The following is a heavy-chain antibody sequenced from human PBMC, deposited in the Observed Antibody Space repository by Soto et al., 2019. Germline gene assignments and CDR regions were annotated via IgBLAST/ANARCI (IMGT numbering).Heavy chain of an antibody. CDR1: GFTFSSYA. V-gene: IGHV3-23*01. D-gene: IGHD3-22*01. J-gene: IGHJ4*02. Sequence: GGSLRLSCAASGFTFSSYAMSWVRQAPGKGLEWVSAISGSGGSTYYADSVKGRITISRDNSKNTLYLQMNSLRAEDTAVYYCAKDLRITMIVVDRGGFDYWGQGTPVTVSS. CDR2: ISGSGGST. CDR3: AKDLRITMIVVDRGGFDY.